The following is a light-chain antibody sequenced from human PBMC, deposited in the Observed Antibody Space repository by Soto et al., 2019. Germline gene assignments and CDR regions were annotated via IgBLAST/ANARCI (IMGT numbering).Light chain of an antibody. Sequence: DIQMTPSPSTLSASIGDRFTITCRASQSINNWLAWYQQKPGKPPKVLIYGASNLQSGVPPRFSGSGSGTDFTLAISSLQPEDSATYYCIQDINYPWTVGQGTKVDIK. CDR3: IQDINYPWT. V-gene: IGKV1-5*01. CDR2: GAS. J-gene: IGKJ1*01. CDR1: QSINNW.